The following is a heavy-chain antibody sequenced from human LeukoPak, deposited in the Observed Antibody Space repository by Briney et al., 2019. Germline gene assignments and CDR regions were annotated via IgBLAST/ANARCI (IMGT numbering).Heavy chain of an antibody. CDR3: ARGGSYCSGGSCYSVPFDY. D-gene: IGHD2-15*01. V-gene: IGHV4-59*01. CDR2: IYYSGST. Sequence: SETLSLTCTVSGGSISSYYWSWIRQPPGKGLERIGYIYYSGSTNYNPSLKSRVTISVDTSKNQFSLKLSSVTAADTAVYYCARGGSYCSGGSCYSVPFDYWGQGTLVTVSS. CDR1: GGSISSYY. J-gene: IGHJ4*02.